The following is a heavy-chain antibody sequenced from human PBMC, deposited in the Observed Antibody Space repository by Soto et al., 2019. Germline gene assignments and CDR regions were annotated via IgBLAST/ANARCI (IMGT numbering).Heavy chain of an antibody. J-gene: IGHJ4*02. CDR1: GFTFSSYS. D-gene: IGHD6-13*01. CDR3: ARDRIAAAGILWEFDY. CDR2: ISSSSSYI. V-gene: IGHV3-21*01. Sequence: GGSLRLSCAASGFTFSSYSMNWVRQAPGKGLEWVSSISSSSSYIYYADSVKGRFTISRDNAKNSLYPQMNSLRAEDTAVYYCARDRIAAAGILWEFDYWGQGTLVTVSS.